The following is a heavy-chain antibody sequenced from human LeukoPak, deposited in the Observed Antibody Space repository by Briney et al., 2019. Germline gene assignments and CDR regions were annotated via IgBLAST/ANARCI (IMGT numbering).Heavy chain of an antibody. J-gene: IGHJ4*02. D-gene: IGHD6-19*01. V-gene: IGHV3-23*05. CDR2: IYDSGRI. Sequence: GGSLGLSCAASGFTFSTYAMNWVRQAPGKGLEWVSVIYDSGRIYYGDSVEGRFTISRDNPKNTLYLQMNSLRTEDTAVYYCARRGVAGTEYYFDYWGQGTLVTVSS. CDR1: GFTFSTYA. CDR3: ARRGVAGTEYYFDY.